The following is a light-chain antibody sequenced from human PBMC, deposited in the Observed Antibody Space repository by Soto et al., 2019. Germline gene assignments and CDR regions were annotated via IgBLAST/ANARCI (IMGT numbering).Light chain of an antibody. CDR2: EGS. CDR3: CSYAGSSTRYV. CDR1: SSDVGSYNI. V-gene: IGLV2-23*01. Sequence: QSVLPQPASVSGSPGQSITISCTGTSSDVGSYNIVSWYQQHPGKAPKIMIYEGSKRPSGVSNLFSGSKSGNSASLTISGFQAEDEADYYCCSYAGSSTRYVFGTGTKVTVL. J-gene: IGLJ1*01.